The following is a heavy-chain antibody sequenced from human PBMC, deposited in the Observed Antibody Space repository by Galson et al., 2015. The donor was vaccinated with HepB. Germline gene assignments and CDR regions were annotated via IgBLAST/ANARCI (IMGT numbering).Heavy chain of an antibody. V-gene: IGHV1-46*04. Sequence: SVKVSCKASGYTFTSYYMHWVRQAPGQGLEWMGIINPSGGGTTYAQKLRGRVTMTRDTSTTTVYMELSSLRSEDTAVYYCARGKQWLAPEYWGQGTLVTVSS. CDR1: GYTFTSYY. D-gene: IGHD6-19*01. CDR3: ARGKQWLAPEY. CDR2: INPSGGGT. J-gene: IGHJ4*02.